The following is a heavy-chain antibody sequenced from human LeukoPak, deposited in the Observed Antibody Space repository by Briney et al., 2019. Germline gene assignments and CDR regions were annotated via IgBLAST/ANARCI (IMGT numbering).Heavy chain of an antibody. CDR2: ISSSGSTI. Sequence: GGSLRLSCGASGFTFSDYYMSWIRQAPGKGLEWVSYISSSGSTIYYADSVKGRFTISRDNAKNSLYLQMNSLRAEDTAVYYCARAAAAGRFLDYWGQGTLVTVSS. J-gene: IGHJ4*02. V-gene: IGHV3-11*04. CDR3: ARAAAAGRFLDY. D-gene: IGHD6-13*01. CDR1: GFTFSDYY.